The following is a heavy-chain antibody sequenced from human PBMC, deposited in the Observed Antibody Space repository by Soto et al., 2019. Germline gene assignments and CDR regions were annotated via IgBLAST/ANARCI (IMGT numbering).Heavy chain of an antibody. Sequence: QVQLVQSGAEVKKPGASVKVSCKASGYTFTSYDINWVRQANGQGLEWKGWRNPNSGNTGYAQKFQGRVTMTRNTSISTAYMELSSLRSEDTAGYYCAREKTSYGMDVWGQGTTVTVSS. CDR1: GYTFTSYD. CDR2: RNPNSGNT. J-gene: IGHJ6*02. CDR3: AREKTSYGMDV. V-gene: IGHV1-8*01.